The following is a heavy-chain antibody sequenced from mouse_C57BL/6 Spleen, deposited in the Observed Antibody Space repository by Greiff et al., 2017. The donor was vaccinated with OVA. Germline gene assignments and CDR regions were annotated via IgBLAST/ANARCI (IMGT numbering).Heavy chain of an antibody. Sequence: EVNLEESGGGLVKPGGSLKLSCAASGFTFSDYGMHWVRQAPEKGLEWVAYISSGSSTIYYADTVKGRFTISRDNAKNTLFLQMTSLRSEDTAMYYCARPYQTWFAYWGQGTLVTVSA. J-gene: IGHJ3*01. D-gene: IGHD2-10*01. CDR3: ARPYQTWFAY. CDR2: ISSGSSTI. V-gene: IGHV5-17*01. CDR1: GFTFSDYG.